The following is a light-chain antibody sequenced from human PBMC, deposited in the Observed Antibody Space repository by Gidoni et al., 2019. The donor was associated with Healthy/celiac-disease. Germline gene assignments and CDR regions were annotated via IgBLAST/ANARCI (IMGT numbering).Light chain of an antibody. CDR2: DAS. J-gene: IGKJ4*01. CDR1: QSVSSY. V-gene: IGKV3-11*01. Sequence: EIVLTQSPATLSLSPGERATRSCRASQSVSSYLAWYQQKPGQAPRLLIYDASNRATGLPARFSGSGSGTDFTLTISSLEPEDFAVYYCQQRSNWPLTFGGGTKVEIK. CDR3: QQRSNWPLT.